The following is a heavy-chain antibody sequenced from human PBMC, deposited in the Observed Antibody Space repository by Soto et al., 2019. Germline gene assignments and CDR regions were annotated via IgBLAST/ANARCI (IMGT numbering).Heavy chain of an antibody. CDR3: ARAPVREAGYFDF. CDR1: GFIVSDYY. Sequence: QPGGSLRLSCAASGFIVSDYYLSWVRQAPGKGLEWVSVIYSGGKTDHADSVKGRFTTSRDNSKNTLYLQMNGLRAEDTAIYYCARAPVREAGYFDFWGHGTQVTVS. J-gene: IGHJ4*01. V-gene: IGHV3-53*01. D-gene: IGHD4-17*01. CDR2: IYSGGKT.